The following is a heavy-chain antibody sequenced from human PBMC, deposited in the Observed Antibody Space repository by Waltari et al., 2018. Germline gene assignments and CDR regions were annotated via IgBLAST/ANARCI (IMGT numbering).Heavy chain of an antibody. CDR3: ARSQVWGGMTTVTHNWFDP. J-gene: IGHJ5*02. V-gene: IGHV1-69*08. Sequence: QVQLVQSGAEVKKPGSSVKVSCKASGGTFSSYAISLVRQAPGQGLAWMGRIIPIFGTANYAQKFQGRVTITADKSTSTAYMELSSLRSEDTAVYYCARSQVWGGMTTVTHNWFDPWGQGTLVTVSS. D-gene: IGHD4-4*01. CDR2: IIPIFGTA. CDR1: GGTFSSYA.